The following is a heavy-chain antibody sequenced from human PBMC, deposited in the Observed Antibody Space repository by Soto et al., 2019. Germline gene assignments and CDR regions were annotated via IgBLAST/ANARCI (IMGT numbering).Heavy chain of an antibody. CDR2: IIPILGIA. Sequence: QVQLVQSGAEVKKPGSSVKVSCKASGGTFSSYTISWVRQAPGQGLEWMGRIIPILGIANYAQKFQGRVTITADKSTSTAYMELSSLRSEDTAVYYCARGYCSSTSCYDTVQVGYYYGMDVWGQGTTVTVSS. CDR1: GGTFSSYT. CDR3: ARGYCSSTSCYDTVQVGYYYGMDV. J-gene: IGHJ6*02. V-gene: IGHV1-69*02. D-gene: IGHD2-2*01.